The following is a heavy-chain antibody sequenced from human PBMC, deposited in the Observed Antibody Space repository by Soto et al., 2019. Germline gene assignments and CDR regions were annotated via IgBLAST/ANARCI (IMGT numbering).Heavy chain of an antibody. J-gene: IGHJ6*02. Sequence: QVQLQESGPGLVKPSQTLSLTCTVSGGSISSGGYYWSWIRQHPGKGLEWIGYIYYSGSTYYNPSLKSRVTISVDTSKNQFSLKLSSVTAADTAVYYCARDTPPYCSSTSCRRTNYYYYYGMDVWGQGTTVTVSS. CDR3: ARDTPPYCSSTSCRRTNYYYYYGMDV. CDR1: GGSISSGGYY. CDR2: IYYSGST. D-gene: IGHD2-2*01. V-gene: IGHV4-31*03.